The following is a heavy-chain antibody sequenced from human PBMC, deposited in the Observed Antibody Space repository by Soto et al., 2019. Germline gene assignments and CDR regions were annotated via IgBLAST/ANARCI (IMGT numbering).Heavy chain of an antibody. V-gene: IGHV4-39*01. J-gene: IGHJ4*01. CDR3: TGHDGFRSGWIFDY. Sequence: SETLSLTCAVSGGPIRSRTYSWGWIRQPPGNNLEWIGTIYYNGNAYSNPSLNSRVTISVDTSKNQLSLKLKSVTAADTAVYYCTGHDGFRSGWIFDYWGHGTLVTVSS. D-gene: IGHD6-19*01. CDR1: GGPIRSRTYS. CDR2: IYYNGNA.